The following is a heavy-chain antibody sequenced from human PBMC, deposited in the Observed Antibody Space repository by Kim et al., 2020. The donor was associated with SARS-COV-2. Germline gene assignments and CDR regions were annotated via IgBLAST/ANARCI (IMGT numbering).Heavy chain of an antibody. CDR3: ARARLDQYNAFDI. J-gene: IGHJ3*02. V-gene: IGHV4-59*01. D-gene: IGHD6-19*01. Sequence: YNPSLKSRVTISVDTSKNQFSLKLSSVTAADTAVYYCARARLDQYNAFDIWGQGTMVTVSS.